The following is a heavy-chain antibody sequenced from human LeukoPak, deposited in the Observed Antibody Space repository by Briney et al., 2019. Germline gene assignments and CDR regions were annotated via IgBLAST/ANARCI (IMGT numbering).Heavy chain of an antibody. Sequence: ASVKVSCKASGYTFTSYYMHWVRQAPGQGLGWMGIINPSGGSTSYAQKFQGRVTMTRDTSTSTVYMELSSLRSEDTAVYYCAITGGYYYDSSGYYPYFDCWGQGTLVTVSS. J-gene: IGHJ4*02. CDR3: AITGGYYYDSSGYYPYFDC. V-gene: IGHV1-46*01. CDR2: INPSGGST. D-gene: IGHD3-22*01. CDR1: GYTFTSYY.